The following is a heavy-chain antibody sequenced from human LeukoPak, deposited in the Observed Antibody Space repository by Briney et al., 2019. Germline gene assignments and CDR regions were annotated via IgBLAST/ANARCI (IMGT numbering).Heavy chain of an antibody. CDR3: ARVVLGKYYYYYGMDV. CDR2: IRAHNGNT. D-gene: IGHD7-27*01. CDR1: GYTFTHYG. Sequence: GASVTDSCKASGYTFTHYGISWVGQAPGQGLEWVGWIRAHNGNTNYAQKLQGRVTMTTDTSTSTAYMELRSLRSDDTAVYYCARVVLGKYYYYYGMDVWGQGTTVIVSS. J-gene: IGHJ6*02. V-gene: IGHV1-18*01.